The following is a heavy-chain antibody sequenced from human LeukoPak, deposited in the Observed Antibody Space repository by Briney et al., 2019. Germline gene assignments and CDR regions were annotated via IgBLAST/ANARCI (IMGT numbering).Heavy chain of an antibody. J-gene: IGHJ5*02. V-gene: IGHV4-59*01. CDR2: IYYSGGT. CDR1: GGSISSYY. Sequence: PSETLSLTCTVSGGSISSYYWSWIRQPPGKGLEWIGYIYYSGGTNYNPSLKSRVTLSVDTSKNQFSLKLSSVTAADTAVYYCARGSNWNYQWDPFDPWGQGTLVTVSS. CDR3: ARGSNWNYQWDPFDP. D-gene: IGHD1-7*01.